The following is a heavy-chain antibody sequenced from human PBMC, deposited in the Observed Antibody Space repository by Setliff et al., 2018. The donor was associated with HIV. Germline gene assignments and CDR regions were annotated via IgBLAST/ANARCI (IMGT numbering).Heavy chain of an antibody. CDR3: ASHLWSGYYYDY. V-gene: IGHV3-21*01. CDR2: ISSISSYI. CDR1: GFTFSSYS. J-gene: IGHJ4*02. Sequence: AGGSLRLSCAASGFTFSSYSMNWVRQAPGKGLEWVSSISSISSYIYYADSVKGRFTISRDNAKNSLYLQMNSLRAEDTAVYYCASHLWSGYYYDYWGQGTLVTVSS. D-gene: IGHD3-3*01.